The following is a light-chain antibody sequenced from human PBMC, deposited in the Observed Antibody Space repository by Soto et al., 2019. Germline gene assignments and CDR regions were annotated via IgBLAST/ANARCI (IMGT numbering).Light chain of an antibody. CDR3: AAWDDSLGAYV. J-gene: IGLJ1*01. V-gene: IGLV1-44*01. CDR2: TNN. CDR1: NSNIGTNT. Sequence: QSVLTQPPPASATPGQSVTIYCSGSNSNIGTNTVNWYQQLPGTAPRLLIYTNNQRPSGVPQRFSGSKTGTSASLAIGGLQSEDGADYYCAAWDDSLGAYVFGTGTKVTVL.